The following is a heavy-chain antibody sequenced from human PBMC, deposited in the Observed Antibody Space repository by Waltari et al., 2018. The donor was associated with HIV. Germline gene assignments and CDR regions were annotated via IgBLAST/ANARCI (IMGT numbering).Heavy chain of an antibody. CDR2: IKQDGSEK. CDR1: GFSFSSYW. Sequence: EVQLVESGGGLVQPGGSLGLSCAVSGFSFSSYWMSWVRQAPGKVLEWVANIKQDGSEKYYVDSVKGRFNISRDNAKNSLYLQMNSLRDEDTAVYYCARDPGGADAFDFWGQGTMVTVSS. V-gene: IGHV3-7*01. D-gene: IGHD3-16*01. CDR3: ARDPGGADAFDF. J-gene: IGHJ3*01.